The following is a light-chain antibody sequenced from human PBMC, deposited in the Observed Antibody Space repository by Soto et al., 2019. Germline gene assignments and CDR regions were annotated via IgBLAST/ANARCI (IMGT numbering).Light chain of an antibody. V-gene: IGLV2-23*01. CDR3: CSYAGSSTFYV. CDR1: SSDVGSYNL. Sequence: QSVLTQPASVSGSPGQSITISCTGTSSDVGSYNLVSWYQQQPGKAHKLMIYEGSKRPSRVTKRISGTKTDNTNTKTISKLQAEDEADYYCCSYAGSSTFYVFGTGT. J-gene: IGLJ1*01. CDR2: EGS.